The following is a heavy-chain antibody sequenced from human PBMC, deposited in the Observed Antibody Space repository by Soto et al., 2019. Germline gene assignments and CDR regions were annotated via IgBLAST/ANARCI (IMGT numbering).Heavy chain of an antibody. CDR2: IIPIFGTA. Sequence: SVKVSCKASGGTFSSYAISWVRQAPGQGLEWMGGIIPIFGTASYAQKFQGRVTITADESTSTAYMELSSLRSEDTAVYYCARDGPSSSSIGDDYWGQGTLVTVSS. V-gene: IGHV1-69*13. D-gene: IGHD6-6*01. CDR3: ARDGPSSSSIGDDY. CDR1: GGTFSSYA. J-gene: IGHJ4*02.